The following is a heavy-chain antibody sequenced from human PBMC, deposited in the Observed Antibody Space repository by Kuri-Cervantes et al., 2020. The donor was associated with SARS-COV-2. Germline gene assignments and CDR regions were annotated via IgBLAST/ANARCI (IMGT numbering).Heavy chain of an antibody. V-gene: IGHV3-23*01. CDR2: ISGSGNSR. CDR3: AKGEYCSGSSCYREGVPLFDY. CDR1: GFTLDSHG. Sequence: GESLKISRAALGFTLDSHGMSWVRQAPGKGLEWGSGISGSGNSRYYADSVKGRFTVSRDNSKNTLYMLINSLRAEDTAVYYCAKGEYCSGSSCYREGVPLFDYWGQGTLVTVSS. D-gene: IGHD2-2*01. J-gene: IGHJ4*02.